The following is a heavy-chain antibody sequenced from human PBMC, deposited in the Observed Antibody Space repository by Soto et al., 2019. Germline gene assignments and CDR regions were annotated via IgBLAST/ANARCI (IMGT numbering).Heavy chain of an antibody. CDR2: ISYDGSNQ. CDR1: VFTFSNYG. D-gene: IGHD6-13*01. J-gene: IGHJ4*02. CDR3: AKGSSSWYNRMDY. V-gene: IGHV3-30*18. Sequence: GGSLRLSCAASVFTFSNYGMHLVRQAPGKGLEWVAVISYDGSNQYYADSVKGRFTISRDNSKNTLYLQMNSLRTEDADVYYCAKGSSSWYNRMDYWGQGTLVTVSS.